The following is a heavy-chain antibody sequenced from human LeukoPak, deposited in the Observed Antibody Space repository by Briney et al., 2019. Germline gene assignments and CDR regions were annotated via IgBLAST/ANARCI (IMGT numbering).Heavy chain of an antibody. Sequence: SQTLSLTCTVSGGSISSGGYYWSWIRQHPGEGLEWIGYIYYSGSTYYNPSLKSRVTISVDTSKNQFSLKLSSVTAADTAVYYCARESLSHGAFDIWGQGTMVTVSS. CDR2: IYYSGST. CDR1: GGSISSGGYY. CDR3: ARESLSHGAFDI. V-gene: IGHV4-31*03. J-gene: IGHJ3*02.